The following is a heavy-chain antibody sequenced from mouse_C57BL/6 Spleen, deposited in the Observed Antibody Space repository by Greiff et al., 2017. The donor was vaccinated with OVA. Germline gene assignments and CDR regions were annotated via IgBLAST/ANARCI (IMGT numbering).Heavy chain of an antibody. CDR2: IDPSDGST. CDR1: GYTFTSYW. D-gene: IGHD2-3*01. V-gene: IGHV1-50*01. Sequence: QVQLQQPGAELVKPGASVKLSCKASGYTFTSYWMQWVKQRPGQGLEWIGEIDPSDGSTNYNQKFKGKATLTVDTSSSTAYLQLSSLTSEDSAVYSGERQGESSLCDGRTLTYFDVWGTGTTVTVAS. CDR3: ERQGESSLCDGRTLTYFDV. J-gene: IGHJ1*03.